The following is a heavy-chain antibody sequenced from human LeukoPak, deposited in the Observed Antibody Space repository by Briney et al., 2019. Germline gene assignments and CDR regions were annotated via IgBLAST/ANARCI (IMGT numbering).Heavy chain of an antibody. V-gene: IGHV4-39*01. CDR1: GGSISSSSYY. CDR3: ASSSSYYYYYYMDV. D-gene: IGHD6-6*01. J-gene: IGHJ6*03. CDR2: IYYSGST. Sequence: SETLSLTCTVSGGSISSSSYYWGWIRQPPGKGLEWIGSIYYSGSTYYNPSLKGRVTISVDTSKNQFSLKLSSVTAADAAVYYCASSSSYYYYYYMDVWGKGTTVTVSS.